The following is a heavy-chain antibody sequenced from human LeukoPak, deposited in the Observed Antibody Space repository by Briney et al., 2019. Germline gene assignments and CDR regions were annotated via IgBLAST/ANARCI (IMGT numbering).Heavy chain of an antibody. J-gene: IGHJ4*02. CDR2: IYYSGST. Sequence: SETLSLTCTVSGGSISSSSYYWGWIRQPPGRGLEWIGSIYYSGSTYYNPSLKSRVTISVDTSKNQFSLKLSSVTAADTAVYYCARRIVQREFDYWGQGTLVTVSS. D-gene: IGHD1-1*01. CDR3: ARRIVQREFDY. CDR1: GGSISSSSYY. V-gene: IGHV4-39*01.